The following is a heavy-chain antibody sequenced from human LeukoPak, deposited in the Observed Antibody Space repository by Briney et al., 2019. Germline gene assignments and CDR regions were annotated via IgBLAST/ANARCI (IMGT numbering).Heavy chain of an antibody. CDR1: GGTFSSYA. CDR2: IIPILGIA. V-gene: IGHV1-69*04. CDR3: AREGSDSGYSSRSTWGYFDY. Sequence: ASVKVSCKASGGTFSSYAISWVRQAPGQGLEWMGRIIPILGIANYAQKFQGRVTITADKSTSTAYMELSSLRSEDTAVYYCAREGSDSGYSSRSTWGYFDYWGQGTLVTVSS. D-gene: IGHD6-13*01. J-gene: IGHJ4*02.